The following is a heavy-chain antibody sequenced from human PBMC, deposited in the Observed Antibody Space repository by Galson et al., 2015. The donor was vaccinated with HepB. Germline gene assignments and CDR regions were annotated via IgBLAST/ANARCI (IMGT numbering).Heavy chain of an antibody. D-gene: IGHD1-26*01. CDR2: ISYDGSNK. Sequence: SLRLSCAASGFTFSSYGMHWVRQAPGKGLEWVAVISYDGSNKYYADSVKGRFTISRDNSKNTLYLQMNSLRAEDTAVYYCAKDGRSGSYANYYYYYYMDVWGKGTTVTVSS. V-gene: IGHV3-30*18. CDR3: AKDGRSGSYANYYYYYYMDV. J-gene: IGHJ6*03. CDR1: GFTFSSYG.